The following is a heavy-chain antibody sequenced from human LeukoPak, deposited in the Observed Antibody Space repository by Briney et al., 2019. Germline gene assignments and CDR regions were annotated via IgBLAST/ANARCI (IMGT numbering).Heavy chain of an antibody. CDR2: ISRSSTTI. CDR3: ASELRYFDWLPTSYGMDV. V-gene: IGHV3-48*01. D-gene: IGHD3-9*01. CDR1: GFTFSHYN. J-gene: IGHJ6*04. Sequence: GGSVRLSCAASGFTFSHYNMNWVRQAPGKGLEWVSYISRSSTTIYYADSVKGRFTISRDSAKNSLYLQMNSLRAEDTAVYYCASELRYFDWLPTSYGMDVWGEGTTDPVSS.